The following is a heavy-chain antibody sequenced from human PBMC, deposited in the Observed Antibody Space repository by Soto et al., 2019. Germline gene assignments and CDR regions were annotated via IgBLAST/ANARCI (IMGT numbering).Heavy chain of an antibody. D-gene: IGHD3-16*01. CDR3: ARALITDSPQSYGMDV. V-gene: IGHV3-13*01. CDR1: GFTFSSCD. CDR2: IGTAGDT. J-gene: IGHJ6*02. Sequence: GGSLRLSCAASGFTFSSCDMHWVRQATGKGLEWVSAIGTAGDTYYPGSVKGRFTTSRENAKNSLYLQMNSLRAGDTAVYYCARALITDSPQSYGMDVWGQGTTVTVSS.